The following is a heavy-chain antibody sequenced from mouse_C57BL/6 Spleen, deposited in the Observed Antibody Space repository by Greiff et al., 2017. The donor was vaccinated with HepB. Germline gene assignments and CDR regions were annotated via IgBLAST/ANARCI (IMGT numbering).Heavy chain of an antibody. Sequence: VQGVESGPGLVQPSQSLSITCTVSGFSLTSYGVHWVRQSPGKGLEWLGVIWSGGSTDYNAAFISRLSISKDNSKSQVFFKMNSLQADDTAIYYCARNKVGVATDYFDYWGQGTTLTVSS. J-gene: IGHJ2*01. CDR2: IWSGGST. CDR1: GFSLTSYG. CDR3: ARNKVGVATDYFDY. D-gene: IGHD1-1*01. V-gene: IGHV2-2*01.